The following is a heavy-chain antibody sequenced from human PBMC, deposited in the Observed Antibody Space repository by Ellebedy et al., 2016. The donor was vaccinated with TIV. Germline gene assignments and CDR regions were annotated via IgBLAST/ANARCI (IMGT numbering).Heavy chain of an antibody. Sequence: SQTLSLTCAISGDSVSSNSAGWNWIRQSPARGLEWLGRTYYRSKWYNDYAVSVKSRITINPDTSKNQFSLQLNSVTPEDTAVYYCERRSSRNVMDVWGQGTTVTVSS. V-gene: IGHV6-1*01. CDR3: ERRSSRNVMDV. CDR1: GDSVSSNSAG. D-gene: IGHD6-13*01. CDR2: TYYRSKWYN. J-gene: IGHJ6*02.